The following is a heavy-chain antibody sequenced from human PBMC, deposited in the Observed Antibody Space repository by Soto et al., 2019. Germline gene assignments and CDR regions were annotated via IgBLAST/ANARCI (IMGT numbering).Heavy chain of an antibody. V-gene: IGHV3-7*01. Sequence: GGSLRLSCAASGFTFSSYWMSWVRQAPGKGLEWVANIKQDGSEKYYVDSVKGRFTISRDNAKNPLYLQMNSLRAEDTAVYYCARKYCSSTSCYPEHYYYMDVWGKGTTVTVSS. J-gene: IGHJ6*03. CDR2: IKQDGSEK. D-gene: IGHD2-2*01. CDR3: ARKYCSSTSCYPEHYYYMDV. CDR1: GFTFSSYW.